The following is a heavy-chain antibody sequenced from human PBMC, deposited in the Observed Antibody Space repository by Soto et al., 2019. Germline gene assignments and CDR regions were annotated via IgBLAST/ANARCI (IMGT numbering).Heavy chain of an antibody. CDR2: ISGSGGST. V-gene: IGHV3-23*01. D-gene: IGHD6-13*01. CDR3: AKKLWAAAFFFGDLDY. Sequence: PGGSLRLSCAASGFTFSSYAMSWVRQAPGKGLEWVSAISGSGGSTYYADSVKGRFTISRDNSKNTLYLQMNSLRAEDTAVYYCAKKLWAAAFFFGDLDYWGQGTLVPGSS. J-gene: IGHJ4*02. CDR1: GFTFSSYA.